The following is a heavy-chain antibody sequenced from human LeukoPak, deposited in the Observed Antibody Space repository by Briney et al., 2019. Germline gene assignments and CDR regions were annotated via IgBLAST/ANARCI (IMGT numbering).Heavy chain of an antibody. V-gene: IGHV3-23*01. D-gene: IGHD6-19*01. J-gene: IGHJ6*02. CDR2: ISAGGAGT. CDR1: GFTFITYA. Sequence: GGSLRLSCAASGFTFITYAMTWVRQAQGKGLDWVSTISAGGAGTYYADSVKGRFTISRDNSKNTLYLQMNSLRAEDTALYYCVKGYSSGWTREYYGMDVWGQGTTVTVSS. CDR3: VKGYSSGWTREYYGMDV.